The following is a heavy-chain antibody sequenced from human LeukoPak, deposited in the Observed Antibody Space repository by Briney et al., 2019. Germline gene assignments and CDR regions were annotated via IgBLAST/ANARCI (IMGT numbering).Heavy chain of an antibody. V-gene: IGHV3-30*18. CDR3: AKDVNWGPRYYYYGMDV. Sequence: TGGSLRPSCAASGFTFSSYGMHWVRQAPGKGLEWVAVISYDGSNKYYADSVKGRFTISRDNSKNTLYLQMNSLRAEDTAVYYCAKDVNWGPRYYYYGMDVWGQGTTVTVSS. D-gene: IGHD7-27*01. CDR2: ISYDGSNK. CDR1: GFTFSSYG. J-gene: IGHJ6*02.